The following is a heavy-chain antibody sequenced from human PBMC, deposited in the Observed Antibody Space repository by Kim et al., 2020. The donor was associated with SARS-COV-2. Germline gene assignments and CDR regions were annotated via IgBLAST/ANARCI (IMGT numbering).Heavy chain of an antibody. Sequence: SETLSLTCTVSGGSISSGNYFWGWIRQPPGKGLEWIGNFYYGGSTYYSPSLKSRVTMSVDTSKNQFSLRLRSVTAADTAVYYCARPHSGRGGGAWFDPWGQGTLVTVSS. CDR3: ARPHSGRGGGAWFDP. CDR1: GGSISSGNYF. CDR2: FYYGGST. V-gene: IGHV4-39*01. J-gene: IGHJ5*02. D-gene: IGHD1-26*01.